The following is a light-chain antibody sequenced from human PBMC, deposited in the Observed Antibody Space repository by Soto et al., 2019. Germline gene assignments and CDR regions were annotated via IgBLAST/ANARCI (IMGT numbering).Light chain of an antibody. Sequence: DIQMTQSPSSLSASVGDRVMITCRASQRIGTYLNWYQQKPGTAPKLLIYAASSLQSGVPSRFSGSGSETDFTLTISSLQPEDFATYYCQQSYSTSVTFGQGTKVDIK. J-gene: IGKJ1*01. CDR3: QQSYSTSVT. CDR2: AAS. V-gene: IGKV1-39*01. CDR1: QRIGTY.